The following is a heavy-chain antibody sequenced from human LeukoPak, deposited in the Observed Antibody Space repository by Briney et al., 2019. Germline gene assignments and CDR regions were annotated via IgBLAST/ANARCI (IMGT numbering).Heavy chain of an antibody. CDR2: ISSSSSYI. D-gene: IGHD3-10*01. V-gene: IGHV3-21*04. CDR1: GFTFSSYS. CDR3: ARDRRGGRGLLWFGVDYYGMGV. Sequence: PGGSLRLSCAASGFTFSSYSMNWVRQAPGKGLEWVSSISSSSSYIYYADSVKGRFTISRDNAKNSLYLQMNSLRAEDTAVYYCARDRRGGRGLLWFGVDYYGMGVWGQGTTVTVSS. J-gene: IGHJ6*02.